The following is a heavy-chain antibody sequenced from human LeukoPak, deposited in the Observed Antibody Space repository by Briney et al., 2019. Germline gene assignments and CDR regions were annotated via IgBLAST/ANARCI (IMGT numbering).Heavy chain of an antibody. D-gene: IGHD3-3*01. CDR3: ARDKMGDFWSGYYGYNWFDP. V-gene: IGHV4-4*07. Sequence: SETLSLTCTVSGGSLSSYYWSWIRQPAGKGLEWIGRIYTSGSTNYNPSLKSRVTMSVDTSKNQFSLKLSSVTAADTAVYYCARDKMGDFWSGYYGYNWFDPWGQGTLVTVSS. J-gene: IGHJ5*02. CDR2: IYTSGST. CDR1: GGSLSSYY.